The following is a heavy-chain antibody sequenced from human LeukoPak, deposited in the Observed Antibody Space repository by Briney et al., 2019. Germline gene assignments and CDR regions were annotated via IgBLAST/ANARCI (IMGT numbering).Heavy chain of an antibody. CDR3: ARDRNYYDSSGYSHAFDI. Sequence: GGSLRLSCAASGFTFSSYWMSWVRQARGKGLEWVANIKQDGSEKYYVDSVKGRFTISRDNAKNSLYLQMNSLRAEDTAVYYCARDRNYYDSSGYSHAFDIWGQGTMDTVSS. V-gene: IGHV3-7*04. CDR1: GFTFSSYW. D-gene: IGHD3-22*01. J-gene: IGHJ3*02. CDR2: IKQDGSEK.